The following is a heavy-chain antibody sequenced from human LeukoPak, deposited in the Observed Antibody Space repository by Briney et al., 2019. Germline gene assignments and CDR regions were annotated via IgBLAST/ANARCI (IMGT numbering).Heavy chain of an antibody. J-gene: IGHJ6*02. V-gene: IGHV3-48*04. CDR1: GFTFATYS. CDR2: ITSSSSTK. CDR3: ARLRSYGYYYDGMDV. Sequence: GGSLRLSCAASGFTFATYSMNWVRQAPGKGLEWVSYITSSSSTKYCADSVKGRFTISRDNAKNSLYLQMNSLRAEDTAVYFCARLRSYGYYYDGMDVWGQGTTVIVSS. D-gene: IGHD3-16*01.